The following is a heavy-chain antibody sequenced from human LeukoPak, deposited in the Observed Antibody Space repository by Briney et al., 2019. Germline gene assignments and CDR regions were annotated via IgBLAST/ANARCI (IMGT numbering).Heavy chain of an antibody. CDR1: GYSISRGYY. CDR3: VRQIADGGDY. V-gene: IGHV4-38-2*01. Sequence: SETLPLTCAVSGYSISRGYYWGWIRQPPGKGLEWIGSTYHSGSIYYNPSLKSRVTISVDTSKNQFSLKLSSVTAADTAMYYCVRQIADGGDYWGQGTLVTVSS. J-gene: IGHJ4*02. D-gene: IGHD6-13*01. CDR2: TYHSGSI.